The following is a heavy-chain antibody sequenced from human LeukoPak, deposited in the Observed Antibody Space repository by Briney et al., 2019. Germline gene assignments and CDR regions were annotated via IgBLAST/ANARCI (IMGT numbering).Heavy chain of an antibody. CDR2: IWYDGSNK. CDR3: AKDVGSYCGGDCYSGFDY. V-gene: IGHV3-33*06. J-gene: IGHJ4*02. Sequence: GGSLRLSCAASGFTFSSYGMHWVRQAPGKGLEWAAVIWYDGSNKYYADSVKGRFTISRDNSKNTLYLQMNSLRAEDTAVYYCAKDVGSYCGGDCYSGFDYWGQGTLVTVSS. D-gene: IGHD2-21*02. CDR1: GFTFSSYG.